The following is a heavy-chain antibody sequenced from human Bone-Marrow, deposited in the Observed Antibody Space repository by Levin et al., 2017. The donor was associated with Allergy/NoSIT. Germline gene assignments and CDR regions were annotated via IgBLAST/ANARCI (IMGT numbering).Heavy chain of an antibody. CDR1: GYSFTSYW. D-gene: IGHD3-22*01. J-gene: IGHJ4*02. CDR3: ALDTSGYYFFDY. V-gene: IGHV5-51*01. Sequence: GGSLRLSCQGSGYSFTSYWIGWVRQMPGKGLEWMGIIYPGDSDTRYSPSFQGQVTISADKSISTAYLQWSSLKASDTAMYYCALDTSGYYFFDYWGQGTLVTVSS. CDR2: IYPGDSDT.